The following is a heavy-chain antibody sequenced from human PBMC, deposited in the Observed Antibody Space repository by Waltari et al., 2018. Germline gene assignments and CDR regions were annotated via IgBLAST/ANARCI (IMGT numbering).Heavy chain of an antibody. V-gene: IGHV3-23*03. J-gene: IGHJ3*02. CDR3: AKEGVFGAFDI. D-gene: IGHD6-6*01. CDR1: GFTFSSYA. Sequence: EVQLLESGGGLVQPGGSLRLSCAASGFTFSSYAMSWVRQAPGKGLEWVSVIYSGGSSTYYADSVKGRFTISRDNSKNTLYLQMNSLRAEDTAVYYCAKEGVFGAFDIWGQGTMVTVSS. CDR2: IYSGGSST.